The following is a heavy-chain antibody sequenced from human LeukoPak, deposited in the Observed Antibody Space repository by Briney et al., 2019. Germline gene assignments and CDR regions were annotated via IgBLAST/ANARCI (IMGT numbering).Heavy chain of an antibody. CDR2: IGTAGDT. J-gene: IGHJ4*02. D-gene: IGHD7-27*01. CDR1: GFTFTNYD. CDR3: TRVTNWVFGY. Sequence: GGSLRLSCAASGFTFTNYDMHWVRQATGKRLEWVSAIGTAGDTYYADSVKGRFTISRENAKNSLYLQMNNLRAEDTAVYYCTRVTNWVFGYWGQGTLVTVSS. V-gene: IGHV3-13*01.